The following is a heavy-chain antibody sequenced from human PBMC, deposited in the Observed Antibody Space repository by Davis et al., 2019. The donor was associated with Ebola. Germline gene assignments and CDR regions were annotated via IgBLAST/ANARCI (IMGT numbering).Heavy chain of an antibody. V-gene: IGHV1-3*01. Sequence: AASVKVSCKASGYTFTSYAMHWVRQAPGQRLEWMGWINAGNGNTKYSQKFQGRVTITADESTSTAYMELRSLRSDDTAVYYCARDLGKGSSWALDYWGQGTLVTVSS. D-gene: IGHD6-13*01. CDR1: GYTFTSYA. CDR2: INAGNGNT. CDR3: ARDLGKGSSWALDY. J-gene: IGHJ4*02.